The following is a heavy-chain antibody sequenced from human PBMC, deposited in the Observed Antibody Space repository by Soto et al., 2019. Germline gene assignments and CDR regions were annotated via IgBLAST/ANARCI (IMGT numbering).Heavy chain of an antibody. CDR1: GFTFSSYA. J-gene: IGHJ4*02. CDR3: ARGYDILSHFDY. Sequence: EVQLLESGGGLVQPGGSLRLSCATSGFTFSSYAMSWVRQAPGKGLEWVSPISGSGGSTYYADSVKGRFTISRDNSKNTLYLQMNSLRAEDTTVYYCARGYDILSHFDYWGQGTLVTVSS. CDR2: ISGSGGST. V-gene: IGHV3-23*01. D-gene: IGHD3-9*01.